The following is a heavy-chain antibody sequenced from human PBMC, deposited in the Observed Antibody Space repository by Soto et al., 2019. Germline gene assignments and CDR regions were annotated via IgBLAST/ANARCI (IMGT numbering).Heavy chain of an antibody. D-gene: IGHD3-22*01. J-gene: IGHJ3*02. CDR1: GFTFSSYA. Sequence: GGSLRLSCAASGFTFSSYAMSWVRQAPGKGLEWVPAISGSGGSTYYADSVKGRFTISRDNSKNTLYLQMNSLRAEDTAVYYCAKDQEDYDSSGYWVFDIWGQGTMVTVSS. CDR2: ISGSGGST. V-gene: IGHV3-23*01. CDR3: AKDQEDYDSSGYWVFDI.